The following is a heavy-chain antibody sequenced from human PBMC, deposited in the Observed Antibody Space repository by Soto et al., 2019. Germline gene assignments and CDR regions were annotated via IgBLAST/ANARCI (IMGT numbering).Heavy chain of an antibody. CDR1: GGSVSSGSYY. V-gene: IGHV4-61*01. Sequence: PSETLSLTCTVSGGSVSSGSYYWSWIRQPPGKGLEWIGYIYYSGSTNYNPSLKSRVTISVDTSKNQFSLKLSSVTAADTAVYYCARVPLYWGQGTLVTVS. J-gene: IGHJ4*02. CDR2: IYYSGST. CDR3: ARVPLY.